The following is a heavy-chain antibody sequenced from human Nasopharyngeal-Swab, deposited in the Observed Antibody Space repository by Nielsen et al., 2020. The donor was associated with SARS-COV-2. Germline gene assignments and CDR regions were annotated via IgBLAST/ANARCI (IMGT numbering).Heavy chain of an antibody. CDR2: TDPNTGGT. V-gene: IGHV1-2*06. J-gene: IGHJ5*02. CDR3: ARALSARSTFNCLGP. CDR1: RYIFTDDY. Sequence: ASVKVPCKTSRYIFTDDYIHWVRQAQGQGIEGMGRTDPNTGGTSSAKIFQGRGTMTRDTSISTVHIEVTSLTSDDTAVYYCARALSARSTFNCLGPWGQGTLVTVSS. D-gene: IGHD3-16*01.